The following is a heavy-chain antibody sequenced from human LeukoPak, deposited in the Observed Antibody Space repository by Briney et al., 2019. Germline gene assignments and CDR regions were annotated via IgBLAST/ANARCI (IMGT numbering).Heavy chain of an antibody. CDR3: ARDFGRYYFDY. Sequence: GGSLRLSCAASGFTFSSYWMHWVRQAPGKGLMWVSRIKSDGSSTSYADSVKGRFTISRDNAKNSLYLQMNSLRAEDTAVYYCARDFGRYYFDYWGQGTLVTVSS. V-gene: IGHV3-74*01. CDR2: IKSDGSST. D-gene: IGHD3-10*01. CDR1: GFTFSSYW. J-gene: IGHJ4*02.